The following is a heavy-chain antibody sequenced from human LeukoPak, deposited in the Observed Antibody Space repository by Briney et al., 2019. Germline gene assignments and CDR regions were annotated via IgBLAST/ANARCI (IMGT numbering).Heavy chain of an antibody. V-gene: IGHV3-74*01. Sequence: PGGSLRLSCAASGFTLSSYCMHWVRQAPGKGLVWVARINGDGSSTPYANSVKGRFTISRDNAKNTLYVQMHSLRADDTAVYYCARGSTSGWPGYCDYWGEGSVVTVSS. CDR2: INGDGSST. D-gene: IGHD6-19*01. J-gene: IGHJ4*02. CDR1: GFTLSSYC. CDR3: ARGSTSGWPGYCDY.